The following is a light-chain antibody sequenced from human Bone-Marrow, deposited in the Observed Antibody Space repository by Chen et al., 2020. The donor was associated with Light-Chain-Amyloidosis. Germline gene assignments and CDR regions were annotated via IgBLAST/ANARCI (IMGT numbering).Light chain of an antibody. CDR3: QQRTNWPPLT. CDR1: QSVSIF. V-gene: IGKV3-11*01. J-gene: IGKJ4*01. Sequence: EIVLTQSPRTLSLSPGERATLSCRASQSVSIFLAWYQQKPGHAPRLLIYDASNRASGIPARFNGSGSGTDFILTINSLEPEDFAMYYCQQRTNWPPLTFGGGTKVE. CDR2: DAS.